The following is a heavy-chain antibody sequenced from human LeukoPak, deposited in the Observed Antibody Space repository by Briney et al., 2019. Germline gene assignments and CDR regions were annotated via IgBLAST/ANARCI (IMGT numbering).Heavy chain of an antibody. Sequence: GGSLRLSWAASGXTFSSAWMSWVRQAPGKGLQWVGRIKSRTDGGTTDYAAPVKGRFTISRDDSGNTLFLQMNSLKAEDTAVYYCTTALAGTFDYWGQGTLVTVSS. J-gene: IGHJ4*02. CDR3: TTALAGTFDY. V-gene: IGHV3-15*01. CDR2: IKSRTDGGTT. D-gene: IGHD1-7*01. CDR1: GXTFSSAW.